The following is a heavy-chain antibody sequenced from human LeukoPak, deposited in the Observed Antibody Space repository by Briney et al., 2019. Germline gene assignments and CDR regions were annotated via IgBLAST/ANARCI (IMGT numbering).Heavy chain of an antibody. CDR1: GYTFTIYY. CDR2: INPSGGST. Sequence: GASVTVSFKASGYTFTIYYMHWVRQAPGQGLEWMGIINPSGGSTSYAQKFQGRVTMTRDTSTSTVYMELSSLRSEDTAVYYCARDCSGGSCYPYYFDYWGQGTLVTVSS. CDR3: ARDCSGGSCYPYYFDY. D-gene: IGHD2-15*01. J-gene: IGHJ4*02. V-gene: IGHV1-46*01.